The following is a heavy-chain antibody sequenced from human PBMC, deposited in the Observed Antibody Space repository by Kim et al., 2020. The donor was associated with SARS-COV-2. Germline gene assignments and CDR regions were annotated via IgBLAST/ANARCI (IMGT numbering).Heavy chain of an antibody. V-gene: IGHV3-74*01. CDR1: GFTFSSYM. CDR3: AREPMWSSGGFDI. Sequence: GGSLRLSCAASGFTFSSYMMHWVRQAPGKGLVWVSRINSDGSSTSYADSVRGRFTISRDNAKNTLYLQMNSLRAEDTAVYYCAREPMWSSGGFDIWGQGTMVTVSS. CDR2: INSDGSST. J-gene: IGHJ3*02. D-gene: IGHD2-21*01.